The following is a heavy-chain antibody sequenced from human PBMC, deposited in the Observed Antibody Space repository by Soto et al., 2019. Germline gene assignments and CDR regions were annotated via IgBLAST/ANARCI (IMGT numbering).Heavy chain of an antibody. J-gene: IGHJ4*02. CDR3: ARAGAGHFDS. V-gene: IGHV1-46*01. CDR1: GYTFTTYN. D-gene: IGHD3-10*01. CDR2: INPSVGST. Sequence: QVQLVQSGAEVRKPGASVKVSCKASGYTFTTYNMHWVRQAPGQGLEWMGVINPSVGSTSYAQKCQGRVTMTRDTSTSTVYLELSSLRSEDTAVYNCARAGAGHFDSWGQGTLVTVSS.